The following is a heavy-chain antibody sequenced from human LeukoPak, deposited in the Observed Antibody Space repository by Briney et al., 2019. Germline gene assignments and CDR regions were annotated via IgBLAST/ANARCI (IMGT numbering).Heavy chain of an antibody. CDR2: IYYSGST. D-gene: IGHD3-10*01. Sequence: KPSETLSLTCTVSGGSISSYYWSWIRQPPGKGLEWIGYIYYSGSTNYNPCLKSRVTISVDTSKNQFSLKLSSVTAADTAVYYCARVDFTMVRGVPLPYAFDIWGQGTMVTVSS. J-gene: IGHJ3*02. CDR3: ARVDFTMVRGVPLPYAFDI. V-gene: IGHV4-59*01. CDR1: GGSISSYY.